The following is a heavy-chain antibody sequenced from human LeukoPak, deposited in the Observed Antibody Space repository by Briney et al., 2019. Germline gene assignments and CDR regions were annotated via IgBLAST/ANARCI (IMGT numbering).Heavy chain of an antibody. D-gene: IGHD1-1*01. CDR2: ISYGGSNK. CDR3: AKSRYNWNDGSLDY. CDR1: GFTFSSYG. J-gene: IGHJ4*02. V-gene: IGHV3-30*18. Sequence: GGSLRLSCAASGFTFSSYGMHWVRQAPGKGLEWVAVISYGGSNKYYADSVKGRFTISRDNSKNTLYLQMNSLRAEDTAVYYCAKSRYNWNDGSLDYWGQGTLVTVSS.